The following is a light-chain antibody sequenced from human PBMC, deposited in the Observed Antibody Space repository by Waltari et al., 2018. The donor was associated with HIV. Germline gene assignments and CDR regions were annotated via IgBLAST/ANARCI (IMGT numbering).Light chain of an antibody. CDR3: QSYDSSLSGSDVV. J-gene: IGLJ2*01. CDR2: GNS. Sequence: QSVVTQPPSVSGAPGQRVTISCTGSSSNIGAGYDVHWYQQLPGPAPKLLIYGNSNRPSGVPDRSSGSKAGTSASLAIPGLQAEDEADYYCQSYDSSLSGSDVVFGGGTELTVL. CDR1: SSNIGAGYD. V-gene: IGLV1-40*01.